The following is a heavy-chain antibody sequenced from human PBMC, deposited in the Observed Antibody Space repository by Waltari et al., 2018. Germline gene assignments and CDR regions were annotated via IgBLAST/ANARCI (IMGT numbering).Heavy chain of an antibody. CDR1: GYSISSGYY. CDR2: IYHSGST. J-gene: IGHJ4*02. V-gene: IGHV4-38-2*01. CDR3: ARGSGGGYYDFWSGYYPFDY. Sequence: QVQLQESGPGLVKPSETLSLTCAVSGYSISSGYYWGWIRQPPGKGLEWIGSIYHSGSTYYNPSLKRRVTISVDTSKNQFSLKLSSVTAADTAVYYCARGSGGGYYDFWSGYYPFDYWGQGTLVTVSS. D-gene: IGHD3-3*01.